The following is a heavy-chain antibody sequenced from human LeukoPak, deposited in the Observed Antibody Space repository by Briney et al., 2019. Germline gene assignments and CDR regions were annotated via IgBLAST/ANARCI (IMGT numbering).Heavy chain of an antibody. D-gene: IGHD2/OR15-2a*01. CDR1: GFTVSNFH. CDR2: LYIDGNT. Sequence: GGSLRLSCAASGFTVSNFHMSWVRQAPGKGLEWVSILYIDGNTYYADSVKGRFTVSRDNSMNTLDLQMNGLRAEDTAVYYCVRDPKGANSYWGQGTLVTVSS. V-gene: IGHV3-53*01. J-gene: IGHJ4*02. CDR3: VRDPKGANSY.